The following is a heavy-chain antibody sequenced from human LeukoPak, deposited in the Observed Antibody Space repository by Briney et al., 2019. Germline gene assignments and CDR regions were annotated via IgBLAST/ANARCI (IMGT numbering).Heavy chain of an antibody. CDR3: AREYGSRRGLWAFDI. CDR2: ISSSSRYI. V-gene: IGHV3-21*01. D-gene: IGHD3-10*01. CDR1: GFTFSTYS. Sequence: RGSLRLSCAASGFTFSTYSMNWVRQAPGERLEWGSSISSSSRYIYYADSVKGRFTISRDNAKNSLYLQMNSLRAEDTAVYYCAREYGSRRGLWAFDIWGHGTMVTVSS. J-gene: IGHJ3*02.